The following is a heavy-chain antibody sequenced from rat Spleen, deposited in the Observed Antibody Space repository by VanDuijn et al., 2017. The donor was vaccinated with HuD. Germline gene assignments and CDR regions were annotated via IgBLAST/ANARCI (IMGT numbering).Heavy chain of an antibody. D-gene: IGHD4-1*01. CDR3: ARHGGLRNWFAY. Sequence: EVQLVESGGGLVQPGSPLKLSCVASGFTFSRNWLNWIRQAPGKGLEWVASIYFDGSTTFYPDTVKGRFTISRDDAKNTQYLQMDSLRSEDTATYYCARHGGLRNWFAYWGQGTLVTVSS. V-gene: IGHV5-35*01. J-gene: IGHJ3*01. CDR2: IYFDGSTT. CDR1: GFTFSRNW.